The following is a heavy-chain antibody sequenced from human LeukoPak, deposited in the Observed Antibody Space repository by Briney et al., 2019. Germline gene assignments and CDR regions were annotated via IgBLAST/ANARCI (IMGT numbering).Heavy chain of an antibody. CDR1: GGSISSYY. CDR2: IYYSGST. CDR3: ARGITMVRGVPLHWFDP. J-gene: IGHJ5*02. D-gene: IGHD3-10*01. Sequence: PSETLSLTCTVSGGSISSYYWSWIRQPPGKGLEWIGYIYYSGSTNYNPSLKSRVTISVDTSKNQFSLKLSSVTAADTAVYYCARGITMVRGVPLHWFDPWGQETLVTVSS. V-gene: IGHV4-59*01.